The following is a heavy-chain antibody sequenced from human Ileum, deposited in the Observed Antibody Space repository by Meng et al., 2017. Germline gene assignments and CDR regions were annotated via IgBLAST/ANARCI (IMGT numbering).Heavy chain of an antibody. CDR3: ARGGNITTMVPRWFDP. V-gene: IGHV4-31*03. Sequence: QVQLQQSCPGPVEPSLTPSLNCSGSGDSISSGDHYWNWIRQHSGKGLEYIGSIYYTGSTHYSPSLQSRVTISVDTSKNQFSLQLSSVTAADTALYYCARGGNITTMVPRWFDPWGQGTLVTVSS. CDR1: GDSISSGDHY. D-gene: IGHD1-14*01. CDR2: IYYTGST. J-gene: IGHJ5*02.